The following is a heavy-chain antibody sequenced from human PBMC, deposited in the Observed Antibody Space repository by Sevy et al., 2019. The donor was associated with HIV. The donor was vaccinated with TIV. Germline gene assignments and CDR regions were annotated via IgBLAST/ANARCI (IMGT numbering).Heavy chain of an antibody. V-gene: IGHV3-49*04. CDR3: TRGKGAQSIFDY. J-gene: IGHJ4*02. Sequence: GGSLRLSCTASGFVFGDYAMSWVSQAPGKGLEWVAFLKHRAYGGTLDYAASVKGRFTISRDDSKSVAHLQMNDLKTEDTSIYYCTRGKGAQSIFDYWGQGALVTVSS. CDR2: LKHRAYGGTL. D-gene: IGHD3-16*01. CDR1: GFVFGDYA.